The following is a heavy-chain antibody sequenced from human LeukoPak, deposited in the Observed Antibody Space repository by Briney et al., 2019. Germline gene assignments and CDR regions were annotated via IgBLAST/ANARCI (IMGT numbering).Heavy chain of an antibody. Sequence: GASVKVSCKASGYTFTNYAINWVRQAPGQGLEWMGWINTNTGNPTYAQGFTGRFVFSLDTSVSTAYLQISSLKAEDTAVYYCAKVAPVREMATIMDFDYWGQGTLVTVSS. J-gene: IGHJ4*02. V-gene: IGHV7-4-1*02. CDR2: INTNTGNP. CDR3: AKVAPVREMATIMDFDY. CDR1: GYTFTNYA. D-gene: IGHD5-24*01.